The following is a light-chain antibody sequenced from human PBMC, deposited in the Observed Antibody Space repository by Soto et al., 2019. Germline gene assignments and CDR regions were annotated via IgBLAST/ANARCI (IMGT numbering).Light chain of an antibody. J-gene: IGKJ1*01. Sequence: DIQMTQSPSTLSASVGDRVTITCRASQSISKFLAWYQQKPGKAPRLLIYKASSLESGVPSRFSGSGSGTEFTLTISSLQPDDFATYYCQQFNNYWTYGKGTKVEIK. CDR3: QQFNNYWT. CDR1: QSISKF. CDR2: KAS. V-gene: IGKV1-5*03.